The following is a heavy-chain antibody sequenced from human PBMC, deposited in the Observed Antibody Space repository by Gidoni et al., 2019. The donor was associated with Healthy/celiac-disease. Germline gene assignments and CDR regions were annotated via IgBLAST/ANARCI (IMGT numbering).Heavy chain of an antibody. D-gene: IGHD3-10*01. V-gene: IGHV3-23*01. Sequence: EVQLLESGGGLVQPGGSLRLPCTDSGATLSSYALSWVRQAPGKGRQWVSAISGSGGSTYYADSVKGRFTISRDNSKNTLYLQMNSLRAEDTAVYYCAKDLTMVRGVMFDYWGQGTLVTVSS. CDR1: GATLSSYA. CDR2: ISGSGGST. J-gene: IGHJ4*02. CDR3: AKDLTMVRGVMFDY.